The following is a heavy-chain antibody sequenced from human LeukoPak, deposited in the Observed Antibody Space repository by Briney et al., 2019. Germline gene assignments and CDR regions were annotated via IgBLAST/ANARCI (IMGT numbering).Heavy chain of an antibody. J-gene: IGHJ4*02. CDR2: IWYDGSNK. V-gene: IGHV3-33*01. CDR3: ARVSTGYYSDPFDY. D-gene: IGHD3-22*01. Sequence: PGRSLRLSCAASGFTFSSYGMHWVRQAPGKGLEWVAVIWYDGSNKYYADSVKGRFTISRDNAENSLYLQMNSLRGEDTAVYHCARVSTGYYSDPFDYWGQGTLVTVSS. CDR1: GFTFSSYG.